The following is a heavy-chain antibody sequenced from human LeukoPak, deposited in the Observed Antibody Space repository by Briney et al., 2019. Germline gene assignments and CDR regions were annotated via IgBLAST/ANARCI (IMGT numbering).Heavy chain of an antibody. D-gene: IGHD1-1*01. CDR1: GYTFTSYG. Sequence: ASVKVSCKASGYTFTSYGISWERQAPGQGLEWMGWITAYNGNRLYAQRFQGRITLTTDTSTSTSYMELRSLEYDDTAIYYCARDNDKVVDHWGQGTLVTVSS. CDR2: ITAYNGNR. V-gene: IGHV1-18*01. J-gene: IGHJ4*01. CDR3: ARDNDKVVDH.